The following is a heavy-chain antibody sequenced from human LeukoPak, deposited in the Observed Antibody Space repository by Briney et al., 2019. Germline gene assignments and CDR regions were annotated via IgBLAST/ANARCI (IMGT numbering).Heavy chain of an antibody. Sequence: GGSLRLSCAASGFTFSTYGIHWVRQAPGKGLEWVAFIRYDGINKDYADSVKDRFTISRDNSMNTLYLQMDSLRVEDTAVYSCAKDLSRIGSGWDHWGQGTLVSVSS. J-gene: IGHJ4*02. CDR2: IRYDGINK. V-gene: IGHV3-30*02. D-gene: IGHD6-25*01. CDR1: GFTFSTYG. CDR3: AKDLSRIGSGWDH.